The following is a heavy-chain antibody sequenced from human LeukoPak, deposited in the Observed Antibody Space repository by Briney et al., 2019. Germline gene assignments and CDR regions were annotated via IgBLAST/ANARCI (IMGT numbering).Heavy chain of an antibody. J-gene: IGHJ5*02. CDR3: ARGYQLLWGGWFDP. Sequence: SETLSLTCAVYGGSFSGYYWSWIRQPPGKGLEWIGEINHSESTNYNPSLKSRVTLSVDTSKNQFSLKLSSVIAADTAVYYCARGYQLLWGGWFDPWGQGTLVTVSS. CDR1: GGSFSGYY. CDR2: INHSEST. V-gene: IGHV4-34*01. D-gene: IGHD2-2*01.